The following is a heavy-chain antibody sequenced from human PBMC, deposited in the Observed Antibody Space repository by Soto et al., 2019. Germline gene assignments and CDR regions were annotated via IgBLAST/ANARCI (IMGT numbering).Heavy chain of an antibody. CDR2: IIPMFGSP. V-gene: IGHV1-69*01. Sequence: QVQLVQSGPEVKKPGSSVKVSCRASGGTFSDSALSWVRQAPGQGLEWMGGIIPMFGSPEYAQKFLGRVTITADVSTSTAYMELRSLRVDDTAKYYWARESTGYGGGFSFYGMDVWGQGTTVTVSS. J-gene: IGHJ6*02. CDR1: GGTFSDSA. CDR3: ARESTGYGGGFSFYGMDV. D-gene: IGHD5-12*01.